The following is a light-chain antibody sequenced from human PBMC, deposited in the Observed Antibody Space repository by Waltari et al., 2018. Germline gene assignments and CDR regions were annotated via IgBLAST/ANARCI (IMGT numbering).Light chain of an antibody. Sequence: SYVLTQPPSVSVAPGQTARITCGGNNIGSKSVHWYQQKPGQAPVLVVYDGSDRPSGIPERFSGSNSGNTATLTISRVEAGDEADYYCQVWDSSSDHRHVVFGGGTKLTVL. CDR3: QVWDSSSDHRHVV. CDR2: DGS. V-gene: IGLV3-21*02. J-gene: IGLJ2*01. CDR1: NIGSKS.